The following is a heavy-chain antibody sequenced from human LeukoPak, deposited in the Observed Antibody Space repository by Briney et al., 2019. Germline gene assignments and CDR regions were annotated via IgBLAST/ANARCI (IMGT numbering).Heavy chain of an antibody. D-gene: IGHD5-24*01. CDR3: ARSMATIREYFDL. V-gene: IGHV1-46*01. CDR1: GYTFTSYY. J-gene: IGHJ2*01. Sequence: ASVKVSCKASGYTFTSYYMHWVRQAPGQGLEWMGIINPSGGSTSYAQKFQGRVTMTRDTSTSTAYMELSSLRSEDTAVYYCARSMATIREYFDLWGRGTLVTVSS. CDR2: INPSGGST.